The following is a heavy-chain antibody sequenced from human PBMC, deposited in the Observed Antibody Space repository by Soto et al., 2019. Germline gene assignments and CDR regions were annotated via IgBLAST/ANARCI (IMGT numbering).Heavy chain of an antibody. J-gene: IGHJ4*02. CDR1: GFTFSNVC. Sequence: GSLRLSCAASGFTFSNVCLSWVRQVPWKGLEWLGRIKSRTENETTDYASPARGRFIISRDDSKNMLYLQMNSLRAEDTAVYYCAKDGVSFDYWGQGTLVTVSS. CDR3: AKDGVSFDY. CDR2: IKSRTENETT. D-gene: IGHD2-8*01. V-gene: IGHV3-15*01.